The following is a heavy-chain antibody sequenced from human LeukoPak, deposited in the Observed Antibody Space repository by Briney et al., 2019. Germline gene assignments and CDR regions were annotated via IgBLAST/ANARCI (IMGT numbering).Heavy chain of an antibody. V-gene: IGHV3-23*01. J-gene: IGHJ4*02. CDR2: ISASGSAT. Sequence: GGSLRLSCAASGFTLGSANAMTWVRQAPGKGLEWVSLISASGSATYYADSVRGRLAISRDISKNTLFLQMSSLRTEDTAVYYCAKGTLFGVVTSFDFWGQGTLVTVSS. D-gene: IGHD3-3*01. CDR1: GFTLGSANA. CDR3: AKGTLFGVVTSFDF.